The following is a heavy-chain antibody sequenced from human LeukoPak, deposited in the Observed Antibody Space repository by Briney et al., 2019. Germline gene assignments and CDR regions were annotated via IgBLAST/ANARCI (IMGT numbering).Heavy chain of an antibody. J-gene: IGHJ4*02. Sequence: SETLSLTCTVSGGSISSYYWGWIRQSPGKGLEWIAIMDHSGSTYYNPSLKSRVTISLDTSKNQLSLKLSSVTAADTAVYYCARGGQWLYYFDYWGQGTLVTVSS. CDR3: ARGGQWLYYFDY. CDR1: GGSISSYY. D-gene: IGHD6-19*01. V-gene: IGHV4-59*04. CDR2: MDHSGST.